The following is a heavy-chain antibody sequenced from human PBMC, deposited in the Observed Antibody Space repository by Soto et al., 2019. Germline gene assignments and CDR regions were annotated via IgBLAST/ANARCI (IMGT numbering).Heavy chain of an antibody. CDR1: GFTFSSYG. CDR2: ISSNGRST. V-gene: IGHV3-64*02. Sequence: GGSLRLSCAASGFTFSSYGMHWVRQAPGKGLEYVSAISSNGRSTYYADSVKGRFTISRDNSKNTLYLQMDSLRAEDMAVYYCARDRCTNGVCYAPSDDWGQGTLVTVSS. J-gene: IGHJ1*01. D-gene: IGHD2-8*01. CDR3: ARDRCTNGVCYAPSDD.